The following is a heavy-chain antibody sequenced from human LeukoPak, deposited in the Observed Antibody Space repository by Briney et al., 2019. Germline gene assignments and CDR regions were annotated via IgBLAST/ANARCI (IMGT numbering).Heavy chain of an antibody. V-gene: IGHV3-21*01. Sequence: SGGSLRLSCAASGFTFSSYSMNWVRQAPGKGLDWVSSISSSSSYIYYADSVKGRFTISRDNAKNSLYLQMNSLRAEDTAVYYCARDWVKLRPTVWGKGTTVTVSS. D-gene: IGHD3-16*01. CDR2: ISSSSSYI. J-gene: IGHJ6*04. CDR1: GFTFSSYS. CDR3: ARDWVKLRPTV.